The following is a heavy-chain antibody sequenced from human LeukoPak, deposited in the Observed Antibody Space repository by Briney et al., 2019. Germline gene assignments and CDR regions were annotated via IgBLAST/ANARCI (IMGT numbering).Heavy chain of an antibody. V-gene: IGHV1-2*03. J-gene: IGHJ6*02. CDR2: INPNSGGT. CDR1: GYTFTGSY. CDR3: TREEGSTACADV. D-gene: IGHD2-2*01. Sequence: LGGSLRVSCAASGYTFTGSYMRWVRQAPGQGLEWVGWINPNSGGTNYAQKFQGRVTMTRDTSISTAYMELSRLRSDDTAVYYCTREEGSTACADVWGQGTTVTVSS.